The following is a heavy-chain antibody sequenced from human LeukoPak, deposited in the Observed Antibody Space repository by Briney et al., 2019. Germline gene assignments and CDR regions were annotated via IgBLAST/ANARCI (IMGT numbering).Heavy chain of an antibody. V-gene: IGHV1-69*13. J-gene: IGHJ5*02. CDR2: IIPIFGTA. CDR3: ARGDYGSGTHLPFDP. CDR1: GGTFSSYD. Sequence: ASVKVSCKASGGTFSSYDISWVRQAPGQGLEWMGGIIPIFGTANYAQKVQGRVTITVDGSTSTAYMELSSLRSEDTAVYYCARGDYGSGTHLPFDPWGQGTLVTVSS. D-gene: IGHD3-10*01.